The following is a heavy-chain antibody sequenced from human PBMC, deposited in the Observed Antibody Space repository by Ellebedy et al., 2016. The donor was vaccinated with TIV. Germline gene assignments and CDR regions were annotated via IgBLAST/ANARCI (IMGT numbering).Heavy chain of an antibody. Sequence: SETLSLTXTVSGYSISSGYYWGWIRQPAGKGLEWIGRIYTSGSTNYNPSLKSRVTMSVDTSKNQFSLKLSSVTAADTAVYYCARQTPYDFWSGSEGWFDPWGQGTLVTVSS. V-gene: IGHV4-61*02. CDR1: GYSISSGYY. J-gene: IGHJ5*02. CDR3: ARQTPYDFWSGSEGWFDP. D-gene: IGHD3-3*01. CDR2: IYTSGST.